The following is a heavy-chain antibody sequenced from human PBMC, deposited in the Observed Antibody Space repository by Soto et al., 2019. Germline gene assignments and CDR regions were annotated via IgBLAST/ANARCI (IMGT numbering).Heavy chain of an antibody. CDR3: ARERGGYSYGDY. CDR1: GYTFTSYG. V-gene: IGHV1-18*01. J-gene: IGHJ4*02. D-gene: IGHD5-18*01. Sequence: QVQLVRSGAELKKPGASVKVSCKASGYTFTSYGITWVRQAPGQGLEWMGWVNIYEGSTNYAQKFQGRVTMTTDTSTSTVYLELRSLRSDDTAIYYCARERGGYSYGDYWGQGTLVTVSS. CDR2: VNIYEGST.